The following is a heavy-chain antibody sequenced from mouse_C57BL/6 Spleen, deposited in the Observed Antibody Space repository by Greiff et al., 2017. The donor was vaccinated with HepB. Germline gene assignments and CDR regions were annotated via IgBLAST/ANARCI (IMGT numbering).Heavy chain of an antibody. CDR2: IYPGSGST. D-gene: IGHD2-2*01. CDR3: ARSKDGYDGFAY. CDR1: GYTFTSYW. Sequence: VQLQQPGAELVKPGASVKMSCKASGYTFTSYWITWVKQRPGQGLEWIGDIYPGSGSTNYNEKFKSKATLTVDTSSSTAYMQLSSLTSEDSAVYYCARSKDGYDGFAYWGQGTLVTVSA. V-gene: IGHV1-55*01. J-gene: IGHJ3*01.